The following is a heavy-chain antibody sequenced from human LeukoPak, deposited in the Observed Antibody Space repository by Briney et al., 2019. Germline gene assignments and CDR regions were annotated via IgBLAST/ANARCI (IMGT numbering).Heavy chain of an antibody. D-gene: IGHD3-10*01. CDR1: GFAFSSYT. Sequence: GGSLRLSCAASGFAFSSYTMDWVRQAPGKGLEWVARISYAGSNNYYADSVKGRFTISSDNPKNTLYLQMDSLRAEDTAVYYCARAAHTTYVLGRYYYYAMDVWGQGTTVTVSS. J-gene: IGHJ6*02. CDR2: ISYAGSNN. V-gene: IGHV3-30-3*01. CDR3: ARAAHTTYVLGRYYYYAMDV.